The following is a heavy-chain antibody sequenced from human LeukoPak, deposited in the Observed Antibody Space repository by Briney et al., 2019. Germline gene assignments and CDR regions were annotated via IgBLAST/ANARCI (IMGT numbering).Heavy chain of an antibody. CDR2: INPSRGST. CDR3: VREYYGSGMHAFDI. D-gene: IGHD3-10*01. Sequence: ASVKVSCTASGYTVTNYYMHWVRQAPGQGLEWMGIINPSRGSTSYAQKFQGRVTMTGDTSTSTVYMELSSLRSEDTAVYYCVREYYGSGMHAFDIWGHGTMVTVSS. CDR1: GYTVTNYY. V-gene: IGHV1-46*01. J-gene: IGHJ3*02.